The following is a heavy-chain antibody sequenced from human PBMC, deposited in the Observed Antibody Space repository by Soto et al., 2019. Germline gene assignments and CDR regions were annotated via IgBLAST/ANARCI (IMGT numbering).Heavy chain of an antibody. V-gene: IGHV3-13*01. CDR2: IGTAGDT. D-gene: IGHD3-10*01. J-gene: IGHJ4*02. CDR3: TREMVAYQDDYFDH. CDR1: GFTFSSYD. Sequence: PGGSLRLSCAASGFTFSSYDMHWVRQVTGKGLEWVSGIGTAGDTYYAVSVKGRFTISREDAKNSLYLQMNSLRAEDTAVYYCTREMVAYQDDYFDHWGQGTLVTVSS.